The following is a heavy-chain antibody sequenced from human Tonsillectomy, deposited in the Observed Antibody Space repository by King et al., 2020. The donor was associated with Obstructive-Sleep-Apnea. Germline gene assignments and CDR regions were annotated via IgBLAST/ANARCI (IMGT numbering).Heavy chain of an antibody. J-gene: IGHJ4*02. Sequence: QLVQSGAEVKKPGASVKVSCKASGYTFTSYGISWVRQAPGQGLEWMGWISAYNGNTNYVQKLQGRVTMTTDTSTSTAYMELRCLRSDDTAVYYCARDIGTIVGVTFDGHPPFFDYGGQGTLVTVSS. V-gene: IGHV1-18*01. CDR1: GYTFTSYG. CDR2: ISAYNGNT. CDR3: ARDIGTIVGVTFDGHPPFFDY. D-gene: IGHD1-26*01.